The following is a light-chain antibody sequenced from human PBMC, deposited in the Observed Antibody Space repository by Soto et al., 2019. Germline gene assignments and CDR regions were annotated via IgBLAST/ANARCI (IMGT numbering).Light chain of an antibody. CDR1: NSNIGTNT. Sequence: RVTISCSGSNSNIGTNTVNWYQQLPGTAPRLLIYTNNQRPSGVPQRFSGSKTGTSASLAIGGLQSEDGADYYCAAWDDSLGAYVFGTGTKGTVL. CDR3: AAWDDSLGAYV. V-gene: IGLV1-44*01. CDR2: TNN. J-gene: IGLJ1*01.